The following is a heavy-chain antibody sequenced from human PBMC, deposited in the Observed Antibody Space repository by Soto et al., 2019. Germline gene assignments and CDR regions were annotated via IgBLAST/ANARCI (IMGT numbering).Heavy chain of an antibody. V-gene: IGHV1-69*12. CDR1: GGTFSSYA. Sequence: QVQLVQSGAEVKKPGSSVKVSCKASGGTFSSYAISWVRQAPGQGLEWMGGIIPIFGTANYAQKFQGRGTITADESTSTASMELSSLRPGDAAADYCACLSCGGGDCHCWGQGTLVTVSS. J-gene: IGHJ4*02. D-gene: IGHD2-21*02. CDR2: IIPIFGTA. CDR3: ACLSCGGGDCHC.